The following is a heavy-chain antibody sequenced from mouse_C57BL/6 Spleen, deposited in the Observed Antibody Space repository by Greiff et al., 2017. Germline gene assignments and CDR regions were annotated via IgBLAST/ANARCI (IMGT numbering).Heavy chain of an antibody. J-gene: IGHJ2*01. Sequence: EVMLVESGGGLVKPGGSLKLSCAASGFTFSSYTMSWVRQTPEKRLEWVATISGGGGNTYYPDSVKGRFTISRDNAKNTLYLQMSSLRSEDTAVYDCARRNYYGSSYYFDYWGQGTTLTVAS. D-gene: IGHD1-1*01. CDR1: GFTFSSYT. V-gene: IGHV5-9*01. CDR3: ARRNYYGSSYYFDY. CDR2: ISGGGGNT.